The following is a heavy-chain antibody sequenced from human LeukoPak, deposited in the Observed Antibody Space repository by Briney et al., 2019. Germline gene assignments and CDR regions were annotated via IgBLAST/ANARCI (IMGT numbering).Heavy chain of an antibody. CDR2: INPSGGST. V-gene: IGHV1-46*01. D-gene: IGHD3-9*01. Sequence: VSVKVSYKASGYTFTSYYMHWVRQAPGQGLEWMGIINPSGGSTSYAQKFQGRVTMTGDTSTSTVYMELSSLRSEGTAVYYCARAPSTTDILTGYYIYWFDPWGQGTLVTVSS. J-gene: IGHJ5*02. CDR3: ARAPSTTDILTGYYIYWFDP. CDR1: GYTFTSYY.